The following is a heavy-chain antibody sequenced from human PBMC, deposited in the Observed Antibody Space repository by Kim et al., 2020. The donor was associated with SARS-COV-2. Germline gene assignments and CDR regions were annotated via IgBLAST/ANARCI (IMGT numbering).Heavy chain of an antibody. J-gene: IGHJ4*02. V-gene: IGHV3-30-3*01. Sequence: GGSLRLSCVTSGSYIIHWVRQAPGKGLEWVAAMSFDGFSKYFVDSVNGRFTISRDDSKNTVYLELNSLRDEDSAVYYCATEGGTSGRCGYFDSWGQGTLV. CDR1: GSYI. CDR2: MSFDGFSK. D-gene: IGHD2-15*01. CDR3: ATEGGTSGRCGYFDS.